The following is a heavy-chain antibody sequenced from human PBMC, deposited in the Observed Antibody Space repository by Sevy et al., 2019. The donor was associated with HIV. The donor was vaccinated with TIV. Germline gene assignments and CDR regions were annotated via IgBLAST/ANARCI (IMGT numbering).Heavy chain of an antibody. J-gene: IGHJ4*02. D-gene: IGHD2-8*01. CDR1: GFTFSYSG. V-gene: IGHV3-30*02. CDR2: IQSDGSSQ. CDR3: AKNTAAVGVGGFDY. Sequence: GGSLRLSCAASGFTFSYSGMHWVRQAPGKGLEWVTFIQSDGSSQYYADSVKGRFTILRDNSKNTLYLQMNSLTSDDTAMYYCAKNTAAVGVGGFDYWGQGALVTVSS.